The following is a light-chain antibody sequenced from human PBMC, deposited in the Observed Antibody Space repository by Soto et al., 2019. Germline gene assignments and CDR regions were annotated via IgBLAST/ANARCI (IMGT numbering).Light chain of an antibody. V-gene: IGLV2-14*01. CDR3: SSYTLRNTLVL. CDR1: TSDVGGYNF. CDR2: EVS. J-gene: IGLJ3*02. Sequence: QSALTDPASVSGSPGQSITISCTGTTSDVGGYNFVSWYQQHPGKAPRLIIYEVSSRPSGVSYRFSGSKSGNTASLTISGLQAEDEADYYCSSYTLRNTLVLFGGGTKVTVL.